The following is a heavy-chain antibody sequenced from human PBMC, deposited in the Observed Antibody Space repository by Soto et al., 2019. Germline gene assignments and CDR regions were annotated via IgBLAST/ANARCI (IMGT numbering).Heavy chain of an antibody. CDR2: IDPSDSYT. V-gene: IGHV5-10-1*01. Sequence: AGESLKISCKGSGYSFTSYWISWVRQMPGKGLEWMGRIDPSDSYTNYSPSFQGHVTISADKSISTAYLQWSSLKASDTAMYYCARTYPNYYYYGMDVWGQGTTVTVSS. CDR3: ARTYPNYYYYGMDV. J-gene: IGHJ6*02. CDR1: GYSFTSYW.